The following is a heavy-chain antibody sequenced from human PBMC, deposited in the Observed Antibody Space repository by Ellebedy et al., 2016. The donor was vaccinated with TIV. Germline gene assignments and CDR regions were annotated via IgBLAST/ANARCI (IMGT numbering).Heavy chain of an antibody. CDR2: IFPRDSDI. J-gene: IGHJ6*03. CDR1: GYSFTNYW. Sequence: GESLKISCKASGYSFTNYWIAWVRQMPGKGLEWMGLIFPRDSDIKYSPSFQGQVTISSDKSNSTAYLQWSRLKASDTAMYYCARTESSGYHPSYYFMDVWGGGTTVTVSS. V-gene: IGHV5-51*01. D-gene: IGHD3-22*01. CDR3: ARTESSGYHPSYYFMDV.